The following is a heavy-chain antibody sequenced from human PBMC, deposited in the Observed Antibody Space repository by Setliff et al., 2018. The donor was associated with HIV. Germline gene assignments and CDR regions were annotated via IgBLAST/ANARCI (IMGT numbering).Heavy chain of an antibody. D-gene: IGHD5-12*01. J-gene: IGHJ6*02. Sequence: RASVKVSCKASGGTFSNSAINWVRQAPGQGLEWMGGIIVTVDIANYAQKFQGRVTITADKLTNTVYMDLSGLRPDDTAVYYCARQEVARQYFNNGMDVWGQGTTVTVSS. CDR3: ARQEVARQYFNNGMDV. CDR1: GGTFSNSA. CDR2: IIVTVDIA. V-gene: IGHV1-69*10.